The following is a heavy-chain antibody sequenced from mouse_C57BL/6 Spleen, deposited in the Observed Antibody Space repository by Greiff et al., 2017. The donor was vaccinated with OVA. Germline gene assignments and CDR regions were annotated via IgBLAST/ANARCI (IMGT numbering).Heavy chain of an antibody. V-gene: IGHV5-12*01. D-gene: IGHD4-1*01. Sequence: EVMLVESGGGLVQPGGSLKLSCAASGFPFSDYYMYWVRQTPEKRLEWVAYISNGGGSPYYPDTVKGRFTISRDNAKNTLYLQMSRLKSEDTAMYYCARPLTGAATFAYWGQGTLVTVSA. CDR1: GFPFSDYY. CDR2: ISNGGGSP. J-gene: IGHJ3*01. CDR3: ARPLTGAATFAY.